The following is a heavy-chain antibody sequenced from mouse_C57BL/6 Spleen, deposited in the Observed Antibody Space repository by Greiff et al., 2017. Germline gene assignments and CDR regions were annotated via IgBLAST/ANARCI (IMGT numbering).Heavy chain of an antibody. CDR1: GFTFSSYA. J-gene: IGHJ2*01. D-gene: IGHD2-3*01. V-gene: IGHV5-4*01. CDR2: ISDGGSYT. CDR3: ARDHDGYYALDY. Sequence: VKLMESGGGLVKPGGSLKLSCAASGFTFSSYAMSLVRQTPEKRLEWVATISDGGSYTYYPANVTGRFTISRDNAKNNLYLQMSHLKSEDTAMYYCARDHDGYYALDYWGQGTTLTVSS.